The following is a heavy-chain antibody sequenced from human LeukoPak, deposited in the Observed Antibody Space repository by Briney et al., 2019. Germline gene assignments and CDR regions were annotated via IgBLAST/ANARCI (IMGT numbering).Heavy chain of an antibody. CDR3: TRAGPRRDGYNRDY. V-gene: IGHV3-21*01. D-gene: IGHD5-24*01. CDR2: IRFTGSYI. J-gene: IGHJ4*02. Sequence: GSLRLSCAASGFTFSSYSMNWVRQAPGRGLEWVSSIRFTGSYIYYADSVKGRFTISRDDAKNLLSLQMISLRVEDTAVYYCTRAGPRRDGYNRDYWGQGTLVTVSS. CDR1: GFTFSSYS.